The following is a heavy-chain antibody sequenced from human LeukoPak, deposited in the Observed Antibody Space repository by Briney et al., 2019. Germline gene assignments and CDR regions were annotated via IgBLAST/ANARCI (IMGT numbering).Heavy chain of an antibody. D-gene: IGHD1-26*01. CDR1: GFTFNNYA. V-gene: IGHV3-23*01. CDR3: AKGERRFDY. Sequence: GGSLTLSCTVSGFTFNNYAMSWVRHAPGKGLEWVSAISGCGGSTYYSDSVKGRFTISRDNSKNTLYLQMNSLRAEDTAVYYCAKGERRFDYWGQGTLVTVSS. CDR2: ISGCGGST. J-gene: IGHJ4*02.